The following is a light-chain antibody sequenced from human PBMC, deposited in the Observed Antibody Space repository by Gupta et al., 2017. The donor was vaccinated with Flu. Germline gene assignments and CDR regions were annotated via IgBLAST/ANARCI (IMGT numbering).Light chain of an antibody. CDR3: QQDHLSPCT. J-gene: IGKJ2*02. CDR2: KAS. V-gene: IGKV1-5*03. CDR1: ESIGGW. Sequence: DINMTQSPSTLSASVGDSVTITCRASESIGGWLAWYQQKPGIGPKLLIYKASALHDGVPSRFSGSCSGAEFTLTISSLQPDDFATYYCQQDHLSPCTFGRGTKLEF.